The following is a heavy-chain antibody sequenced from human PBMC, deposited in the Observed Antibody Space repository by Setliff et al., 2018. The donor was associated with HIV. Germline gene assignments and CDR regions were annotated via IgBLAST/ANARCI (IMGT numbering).Heavy chain of an antibody. V-gene: IGHV1-18*01. Sequence: ASVKVSCKSSGYTFTSYGIYWVRQAPGQGLEWMGWISNYNGNTNYAQKFHGRVTMTTDTSTRTAYMEMRGLTYDDTAVYYCARASGGNSVENGFDIWGQGTMVTVSS. CDR2: ISNYNGNT. CDR1: GYTFTSYG. J-gene: IGHJ3*02. D-gene: IGHD1-26*01. CDR3: ARASGGNSVENGFDI.